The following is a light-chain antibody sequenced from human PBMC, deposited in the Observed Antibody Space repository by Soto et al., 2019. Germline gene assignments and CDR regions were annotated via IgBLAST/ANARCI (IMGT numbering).Light chain of an antibody. CDR1: QSVSSY. J-gene: IGKJ4*01. V-gene: IGKV3-11*01. Sequence: EIVMTQSPATLSLSPGERATLSCRASQSVSSYVAWYQQKPGQAPRLLIYAASNRPTGIPARFSGSGSGTDFTLTISSLEPEDFAAYYCQQRSNYPLTFGEGTKVEIK. CDR2: AAS. CDR3: QQRSNYPLT.